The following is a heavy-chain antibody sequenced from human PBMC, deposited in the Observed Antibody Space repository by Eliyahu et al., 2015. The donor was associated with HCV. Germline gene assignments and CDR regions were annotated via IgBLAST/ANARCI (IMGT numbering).Heavy chain of an antibody. CDR3: ARQLDYGGNSNLDS. Sequence: EVQLVQSGAELKKPGESLXISCXVSXXRFTKYWIAWGRQMPGKGLEWMGVIYPDDSDTRYNPSFRGQVTLSADKSINTAYLRWSSLKASDSAMYYCARQLDYGGNSNLDSWGQGTLVTVSS. J-gene: IGHJ4*02. D-gene: IGHD4-23*01. CDR2: IYPDDSDT. V-gene: IGHV5-51*01. CDR1: XXRFTKYW.